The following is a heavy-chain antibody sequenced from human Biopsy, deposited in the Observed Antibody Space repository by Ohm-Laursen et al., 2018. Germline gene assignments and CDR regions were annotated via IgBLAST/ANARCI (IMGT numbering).Heavy chain of an antibody. CDR1: GYSFTSYY. D-gene: IGHD6-19*01. CDR2: INPSGSTT. J-gene: IGHJ4*02. V-gene: IGHV1-46*01. Sequence: SVKVSCKASGYSFTSYYMHWVRQAPGQGLEWMGMINPSGSTTSYPQIFQGRVTMTRDTSKSTVYMELSSLRSADTAVYLCARNTGWYGDLYYFDYWGQGTLVTVSS. CDR3: ARNTGWYGDLYYFDY.